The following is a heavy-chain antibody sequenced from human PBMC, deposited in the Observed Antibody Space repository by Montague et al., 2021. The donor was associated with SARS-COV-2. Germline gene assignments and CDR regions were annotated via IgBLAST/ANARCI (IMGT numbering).Heavy chain of an antibody. CDR1: GGSIRSSSYY. Sequence: SETLSLTCTVSGGSIRSSSYYWGWIHQPPGKGLEWIGSIYYSGSAYYNPSLKSRVTISVDTSKNQFSLKLSSVTAADTAVYYCARDPEETYSSSWYYYYGMDVWGQGTTVTVSS. D-gene: IGHD6-13*01. V-gene: IGHV4-39*07. CDR3: ARDPEETYSSSWYYYYGMDV. CDR2: IYYSGSA. J-gene: IGHJ6*02.